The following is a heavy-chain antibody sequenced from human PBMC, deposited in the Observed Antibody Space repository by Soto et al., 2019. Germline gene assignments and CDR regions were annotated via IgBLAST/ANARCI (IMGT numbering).Heavy chain of an antibody. J-gene: IGHJ4*02. CDR2: IYYSGST. CDR1: GGSISSYY. Sequence: PSETLSLTCTVSGGSISSYYWSWIRQPPGKGLEWIGYIYYSGSTNYNPSLKSRVTISVDTSKNQFSLKLSSVTAADTAVYYCARTNGATLTDYYFDYWGQGTLVTVSS. D-gene: IGHD1-26*01. V-gene: IGHV4-59*01. CDR3: ARTNGATLTDYYFDY.